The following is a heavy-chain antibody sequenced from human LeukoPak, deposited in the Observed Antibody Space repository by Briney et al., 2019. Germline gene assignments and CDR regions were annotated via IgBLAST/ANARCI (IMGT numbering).Heavy chain of an antibody. Sequence: PGGCLRLSCAASGFTFRNYAMHWVRQAPGKGLEYVSSISDNGGGTYYANSVKGRFTISRDNSKNTLFLQMGSLRPEDMAVYYCARVNYGTYDYWGQGTLVTVSS. CDR3: ARVNYGTYDY. D-gene: IGHD3-10*01. V-gene: IGHV3-64*01. J-gene: IGHJ4*02. CDR1: GFTFRNYA. CDR2: ISDNGGGT.